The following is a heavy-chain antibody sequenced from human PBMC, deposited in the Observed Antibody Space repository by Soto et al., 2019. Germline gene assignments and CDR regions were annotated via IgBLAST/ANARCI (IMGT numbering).Heavy chain of an antibody. CDR3: ARSLSFPLRRDKSMVRWTYGMSV. D-gene: IGHD5-18*01. V-gene: IGHV1-69*13. Sequence: GASVKVSCKASGGTFSSYAISWVRQAPGQGLEWMGGIIPIFGTANYAQKFQGRVTITADESTSTAYMELSSLRSEDTAVYYCARSLSFPLRRDKSMVRWTYGMSVWGQGTTVTVSS. CDR2: IIPIFGTA. CDR1: GGTFSSYA. J-gene: IGHJ6*02.